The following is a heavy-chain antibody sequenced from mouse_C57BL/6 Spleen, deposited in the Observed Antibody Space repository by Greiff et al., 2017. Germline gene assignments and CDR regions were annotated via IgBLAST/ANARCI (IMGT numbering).Heavy chain of an antibody. V-gene: IGHV1-69*01. CDR2: IDPSDSYT. D-gene: IGHD1-1*01. CDR3: ARSGYYGNSPLGYFEG. Sequence: QVQLQQPGAELVMPGASVKLSCKASGYTFTSYWMPWVKQRPGQGLEWIGEIDPSDSYTNYNQKFKGKSTLTVDKSSSTAYMQLLSLTSEDSAVYYCARSGYYGNSPLGYFEGWGTGTTVTVSS. J-gene: IGHJ1*03. CDR1: GYTFTSYW.